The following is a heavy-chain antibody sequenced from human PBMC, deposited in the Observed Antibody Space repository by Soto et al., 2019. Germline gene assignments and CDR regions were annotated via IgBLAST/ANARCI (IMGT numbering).Heavy chain of an antibody. Sequence: GGSLRLSCAASGFTFSSYAMSWVRQAPGKGLEWVSAISGSGGSTYYADSVKGRFTISRDNSKNTLYLQMNSLRAEDTAVYYCAKPYSLDPDSSSWGFDYWGQGTLVTVSS. CDR3: AKPYSLDPDSSSWGFDY. J-gene: IGHJ4*02. D-gene: IGHD6-13*01. CDR2: ISGSGGST. CDR1: GFTFSSYA. V-gene: IGHV3-23*01.